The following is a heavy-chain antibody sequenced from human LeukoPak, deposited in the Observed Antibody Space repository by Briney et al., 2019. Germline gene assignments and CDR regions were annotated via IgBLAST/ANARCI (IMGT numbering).Heavy chain of an antibody. V-gene: IGHV3-48*03. CDR3: ARESYYYDSSGYYRDAFDI. D-gene: IGHD3-22*01. CDR1: GFIFSSYE. CDR2: ISSSGSTI. Sequence: GGSLRLSCAASGFIFSSYEMNWVRQAPGKGLEWVSYISSSGSTIYYADSVKGRFTISRDNSKNTLYLQMNSLRAEDTAVYYCARESYYYDSSGYYRDAFDIWGQGTMVTVSS. J-gene: IGHJ3*02.